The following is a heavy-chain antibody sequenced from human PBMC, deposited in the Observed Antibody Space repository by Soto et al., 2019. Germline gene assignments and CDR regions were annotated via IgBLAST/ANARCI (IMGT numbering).Heavy chain of an antibody. V-gene: IGHV3-30-3*01. J-gene: IGHJ6*02. CDR2: ISYDGTIT. D-gene: IGHD2-2*01. CDR3: ATTRVGHCSSSICFSGIFDGMDV. Sequence: QVQLVESGGGVVQPGRSLRLSCAASGFTISNYGMHWVRQAPGKGLEWVAVISYDGTITYYADSVKGRFTISRDNSKNTLYMQMNSLRTEDTVVYYCATTRVGHCSSSICFSGIFDGMDVWGQGTTVTVSS. CDR1: GFTISNYG.